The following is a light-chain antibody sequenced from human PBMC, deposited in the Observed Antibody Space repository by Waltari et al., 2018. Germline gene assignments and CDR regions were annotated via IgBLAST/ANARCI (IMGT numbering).Light chain of an antibody. CDR3: QSFDSSLSASV. V-gene: IGLV1-40*01. CDR1: SSTFGAGYD. CDR2: GNT. Sequence: QSVLTQPPSMSGAPGPKVTIPCTGGSSTFGAGYDVHRYQQFPGAAPKLLIFGNTNRASGVPGRFSGSKSGTSASLAIAGLQSEDEAVYYCQSFDSSLSASVFGGGTKLTVL. J-gene: IGLJ3*02.